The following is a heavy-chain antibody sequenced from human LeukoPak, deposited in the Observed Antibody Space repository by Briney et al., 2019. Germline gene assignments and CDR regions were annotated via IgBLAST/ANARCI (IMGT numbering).Heavy chain of an antibody. V-gene: IGHV1-69*06. Sequence: AVTVSFKGSVGTFSNEAISWVRLAPGQGGEGMGGVIPMFDTTNYAPQFRGRVTITADKSTNTAYMELSRLTSEDTAVYYCARGPTSDLRTGFFFGYFDDWGQGTLVTVSS. CDR1: VGTFSNEA. CDR2: VIPMFDTT. J-gene: IGHJ4*02. D-gene: IGHD3/OR15-3a*01. CDR3: ARGPTSDLRTGFFFGYFDD.